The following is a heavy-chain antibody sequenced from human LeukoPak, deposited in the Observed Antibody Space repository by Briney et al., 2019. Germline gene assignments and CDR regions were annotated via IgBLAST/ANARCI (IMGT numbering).Heavy chain of an antibody. CDR1: GYTFTGYY. V-gene: IGHV1-2*02. Sequence: ASVKVSCKASGYTFTGYYMHWVRQAPGQGLEWMGWINPNSGGTNYAQKFQGRVTMTRDTSISTAYMELSRLRSDDTAVYYCARDPSGYYMGTDCWGQGTLVTVSS. CDR3: ARDPSGYYMGTDC. D-gene: IGHD3-9*01. J-gene: IGHJ4*02. CDR2: INPNSGGT.